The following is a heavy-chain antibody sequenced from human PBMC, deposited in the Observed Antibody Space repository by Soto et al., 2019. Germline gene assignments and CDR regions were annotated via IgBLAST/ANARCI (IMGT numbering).Heavy chain of an antibody. J-gene: IGHJ4*02. D-gene: IGHD1-26*01. CDR3: VRGGSANYYGLFDS. CDR1: GFTFSSYW. V-gene: IGHV3-74*03. CDR2: IKSDASTI. Sequence: EVQLVESGGGLVQPGGSLRLSCAASGFTFSSYWMHWVRQVPGKGLVWVSRIKSDASTIMYADSVKGRFTISRDNAKNTLYLPVHSLRPEDTAMYYCVRGGSANYYGLFDSWGQGTLVTVSS.